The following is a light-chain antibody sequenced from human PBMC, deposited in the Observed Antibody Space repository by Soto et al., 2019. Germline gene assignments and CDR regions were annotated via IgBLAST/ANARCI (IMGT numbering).Light chain of an antibody. CDR2: DVS. J-gene: IGLJ1*01. CDR1: SSDVGGYHY. V-gene: IGLV2-11*01. Sequence: QSSLTQPRSVSGSPGQSITISCTGTSSDVGGYHYVSWYRQHPGKAPKLMIYDVSKRPSGVPDRFSGYKSGNTASLTISGLQAEDEADYYCCSYAGSYTHYVFGTGTKVTVL. CDR3: CSYAGSYTHYV.